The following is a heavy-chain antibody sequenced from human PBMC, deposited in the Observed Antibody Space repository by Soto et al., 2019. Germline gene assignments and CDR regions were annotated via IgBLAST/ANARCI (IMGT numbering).Heavy chain of an antibody. Sequence: PSETLSLTCAVYGGSFSGYYLSWIRQPPGKGLEWIGEINHSGSTNYNPSHKSRVTKSVDTSKNKFSLKLSSVPAADPAVYYCARGCGGNPPYYYYYMDVWGKGTTVTVS. D-gene: IGHD3-16*01. CDR3: ARGCGGNPPYYYYYMDV. CDR1: GGSFSGYY. CDR2: INHSGST. V-gene: IGHV4-34*01. J-gene: IGHJ6*03.